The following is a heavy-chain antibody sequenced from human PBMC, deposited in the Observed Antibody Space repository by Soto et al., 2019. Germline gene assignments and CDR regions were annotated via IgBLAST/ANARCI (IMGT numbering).Heavy chain of an antibody. CDR2: FFSDAAR. CDR3: ARMDGDYNYYAMDV. J-gene: IGHJ6*02. CDR1: GFSLNNPRMG. Sequence: QVTLKESGPVLVKPTEPLTLTCTVSGFSLNNPRMGVSWIRQPPGKPLEWLAHFFSDAARSYSASMQSRLTMSTDTSGSQVVLTMTNMDPVDTATYFCARMDGDYNYYAMDVWGQGTTVTVSS. V-gene: IGHV2-26*01. D-gene: IGHD4-17*01.